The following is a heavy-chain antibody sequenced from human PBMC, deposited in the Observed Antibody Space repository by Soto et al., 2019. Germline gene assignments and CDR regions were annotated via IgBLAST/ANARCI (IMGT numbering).Heavy chain of an antibody. CDR1: GYTFTSYY. V-gene: IGHV1-46*01. J-gene: IGHJ6*02. Sequence: ASVKVSCKASGYTFTSYYMHWVRQAPGQGLEWMGIINPSGGSTSYAQKFQGRVTMTRDTSTSTVYMELSSLRGEDTALYYCAKETAWGAGNKFGYFGMDVWGQGTTVTVSS. CDR3: AKETAWGAGNKFGYFGMDV. D-gene: IGHD3-10*01. CDR2: INPSGGST.